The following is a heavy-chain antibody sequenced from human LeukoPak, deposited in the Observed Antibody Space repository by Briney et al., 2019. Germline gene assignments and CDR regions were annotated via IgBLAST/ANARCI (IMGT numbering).Heavy chain of an antibody. Sequence: GGSLRLSCAASGFTFSDYYMSWIRQAPGKGLEWVSYISSSSTYTNYADSVKGRFTISRDNAKDSLYLQMNSLRAEDTAVYYCARAYSSSWTGLFDYWGQGTLVTVSS. CDR1: GFTFSDYY. CDR3: ARAYSSSWTGLFDY. V-gene: IGHV3-11*05. J-gene: IGHJ4*02. CDR2: ISSSSTYT. D-gene: IGHD6-13*01.